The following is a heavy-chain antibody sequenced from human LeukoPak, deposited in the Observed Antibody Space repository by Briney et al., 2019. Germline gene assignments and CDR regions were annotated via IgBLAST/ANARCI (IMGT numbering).Heavy chain of an antibody. CDR1: GFTFDDYG. V-gene: IGHV3-20*04. D-gene: IGHD1-26*01. CDR3: ARGLVGATTSYYFDY. Sequence: GGSLRLSCAASGFTFDDYGMSWVRQAPGKGLEWVSGINWNGGSTGYADSVKGRFTSSRDNAKNSLYLQMNSLRAEDTALYYCARGLVGATTSYYFDYWGQGTLVTVSS. J-gene: IGHJ4*02. CDR2: INWNGGST.